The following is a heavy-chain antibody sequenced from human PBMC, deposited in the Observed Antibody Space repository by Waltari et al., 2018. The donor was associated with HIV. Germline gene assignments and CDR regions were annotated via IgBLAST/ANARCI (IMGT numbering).Heavy chain of an antibody. CDR2: INWNGGST. D-gene: IGHD6-13*01. V-gene: IGHV3-20*04. J-gene: IGHJ4*02. CDR3: ARRSSSGSWYSSLDY. CDR1: GFNFDDYG. Sequence: EVHLLESGGRVVRPGGSLRLSCAASGFNFDDYGLTWVRQVPGKGLAWVSGINWNGGSTGYADSVKGRFTISRDNANNHVYLQMNSLRAEDTALYYCARRSSSGSWYSSLDYWGQGTLVIVSS.